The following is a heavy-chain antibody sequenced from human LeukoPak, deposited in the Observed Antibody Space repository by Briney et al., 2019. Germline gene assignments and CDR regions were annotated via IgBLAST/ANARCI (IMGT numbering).Heavy chain of an antibody. CDR2: ISGSGGST. Sequence: GGSLRLSCAASGFTSSSYWMSWVRQAPGKGLEWVSAISGSGGSTYYADSVKGRFTISRDNSKNTLYLQMNSLRAEDTAVYYCAKSVATIDYYYYYMDVWGKGTTVTISS. D-gene: IGHD5-12*01. V-gene: IGHV3-23*01. J-gene: IGHJ6*03. CDR3: AKSVATIDYYYYYMDV. CDR1: GFTSSSYW.